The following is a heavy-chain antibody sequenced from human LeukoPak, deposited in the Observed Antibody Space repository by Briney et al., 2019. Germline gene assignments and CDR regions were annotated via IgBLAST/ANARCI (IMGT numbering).Heavy chain of an antibody. J-gene: IGHJ4*02. CDR2: TYHRGST. D-gene: IGHD3-3*01. Sequence: PSETLYLTCAVSAYSIRSGYYWGWIRQPPGEGLERLGKTYHRGSTYYNPSLKSRVTISVDTSKNQFSLKLSSVTAADTAVYYCARRKTDFWSGYYSYYFDYWGQGTLVTVSS. V-gene: IGHV4-38-2*01. CDR3: ARRKTDFWSGYYSYYFDY. CDR1: AYSIRSGYY.